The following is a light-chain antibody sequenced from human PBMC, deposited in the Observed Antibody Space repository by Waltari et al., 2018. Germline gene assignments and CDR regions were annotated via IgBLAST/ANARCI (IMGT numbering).Light chain of an antibody. CDR2: EVT. CDR3: SSYTTSRTYV. J-gene: IGLJ1*01. V-gene: IGLV2-14*01. Sequence: QSALTQPASVSGSPGQSITISCTGTNSDVGSYNFVSWYQQHPGEAPKLMIFEVTNRPSGVPNRFSGSKAGNTASLIISGLQGEDEADYYCSSYTTSRTYVFGTGTKVTVL. CDR1: NSDVGSYNF.